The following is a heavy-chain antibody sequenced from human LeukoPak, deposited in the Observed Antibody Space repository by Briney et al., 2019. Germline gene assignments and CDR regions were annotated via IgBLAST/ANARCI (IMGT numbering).Heavy chain of an antibody. J-gene: IGHJ4*02. CDR1: GFTFSGSA. V-gene: IGHV3-73*01. D-gene: IGHD4-17*01. CDR3: SRDYGVLFDY. Sequence: GGSLRLSCAASGFTFSGSAIHWVRQASGKGLEWVGRIRSKANNYETTSAASVKGSFTISRDDSKNTAYLQMSSLKTEDTAVYYCSRDYGVLFDYWGQGTLVTVSS. CDR2: IRSKANNYET.